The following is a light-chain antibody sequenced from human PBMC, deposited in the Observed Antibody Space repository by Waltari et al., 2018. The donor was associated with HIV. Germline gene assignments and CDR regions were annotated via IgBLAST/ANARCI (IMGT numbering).Light chain of an antibody. CDR3: QQYHQWPPRLP. CDR2: GAS. CDR1: QSVNTK. Sequence: IVMTQSPVTLSVSPGERVTLSCRASQSVNTKLAWYQQNPGQAPRLLIFGASTRATGVPARFSGSGSGTEFTLTISSLQSKDVAVYYCQQYHQWPPRLPFGPGTKVEIK. J-gene: IGKJ3*01. V-gene: IGKV3-15*01.